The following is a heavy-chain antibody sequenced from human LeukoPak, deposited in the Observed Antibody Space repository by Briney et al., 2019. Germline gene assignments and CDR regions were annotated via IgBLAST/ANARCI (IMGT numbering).Heavy chain of an antibody. CDR1: GYTFTGYY. J-gene: IGHJ4*02. V-gene: IGHV1-2*04. CDR3: ARSSERITMVRGVIIRGTCFDY. CDR2: INPNSGGT. Sequence: ASVKVSCKASGYTFTGYYMHWVRQAPGQGLEWMGWINPNSGGTNYAQKFQGWVTMTRDTSISTAYMELSRLRSDDTAVYYCARSSERITMVRGVIIRGTCFDYWGQGTLVTVSS. D-gene: IGHD3-10*01.